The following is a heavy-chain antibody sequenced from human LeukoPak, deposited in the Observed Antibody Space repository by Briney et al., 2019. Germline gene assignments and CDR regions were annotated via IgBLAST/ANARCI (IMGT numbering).Heavy chain of an antibody. CDR2: INHSGST. CDR3: ARGNCTNGVCFFDN. J-gene: IGHJ4*02. V-gene: IGHV4-34*01. D-gene: IGHD2-8*01. Sequence: SETLSLTCAVYGGSFSGYYWSWIRQPPGKELEWIGEINHSGSTTYNLSLKSRVTISVDTAKNQFSLKLRSVTAADTAVYYCARGNCTNGVCFFDNWGQGTLVTVSS. CDR1: GGSFSGYY.